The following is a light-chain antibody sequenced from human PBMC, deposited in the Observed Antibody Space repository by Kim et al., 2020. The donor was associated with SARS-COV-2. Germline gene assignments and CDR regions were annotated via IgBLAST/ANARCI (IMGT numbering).Light chain of an antibody. J-gene: IGLJ3*02. CDR3: QAWDSSTEV. Sequence: SYELTQPPSVSVSPGQTASITCSGDKLGDKYACWYQQKPGQSPVLVIYQDSKRPSGIHERFSGSNSGNTATLTISGTQAMDEADYYCQAWDSSTEVFGGGTKLTVL. V-gene: IGLV3-1*01. CDR1: KLGDKY. CDR2: QDS.